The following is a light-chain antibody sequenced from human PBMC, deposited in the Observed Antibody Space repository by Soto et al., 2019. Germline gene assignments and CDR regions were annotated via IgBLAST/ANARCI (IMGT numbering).Light chain of an antibody. Sequence: EIVLTQSPVTLSLSPGERATLSCRASQRVSSNYLAWYQQKPGQAPRLLIYGASSRATGIPDRFSGSGSGTDFTLTISSLEPEDFAVYYCQQRSNWPPITFGQGTRLEIK. J-gene: IGKJ5*01. V-gene: IGKV3D-20*02. CDR2: GAS. CDR1: QRVSSNY. CDR3: QQRSNWPPIT.